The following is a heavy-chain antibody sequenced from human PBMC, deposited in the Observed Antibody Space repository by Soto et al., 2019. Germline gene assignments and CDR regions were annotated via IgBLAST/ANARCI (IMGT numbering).Heavy chain of an antibody. J-gene: IGHJ4*02. V-gene: IGHV1-18*01. CDR3: ARDQPANYYDSSGYSYGAGY. Sequence: ASVKVSCKASGYTFTSYGISWVRQAPGQGLEWMGWISAYNGNTNYAQKLQGRVTMTTDTSTSTAYMELRSLRSDDTAVYYCARDQPANYYDSSGYSYGAGYWGQGTLVTVSS. CDR2: ISAYNGNT. D-gene: IGHD3-22*01. CDR1: GYTFTSYG.